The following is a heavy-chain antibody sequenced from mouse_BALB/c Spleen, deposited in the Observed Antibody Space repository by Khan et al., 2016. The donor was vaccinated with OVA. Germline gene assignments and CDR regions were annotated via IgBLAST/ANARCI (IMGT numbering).Heavy chain of an antibody. CDR2: ISRGGNT. V-gene: IGHV5-6-5*01. CDR1: GFTFSNYG. CDR3: ARGYWFVY. Sequence: EVELVESGGGLVKPGGSLKVSCAASGFTFSNYGMSWVRQTPEKRLEWVASISRGGNTYYPDHAMGRFTISRENSRYILFLQMSSLGSEDTAMYYCARGYWFVYWGQGTLVTVSA. J-gene: IGHJ3*01.